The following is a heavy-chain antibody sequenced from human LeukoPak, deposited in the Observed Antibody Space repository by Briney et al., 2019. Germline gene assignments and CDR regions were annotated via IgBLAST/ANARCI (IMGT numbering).Heavy chain of an antibody. CDR3: AKTTTGYSSGRYPGWPADY. CDR2: IFGSGGSP. CDR1: GFTFNSYA. V-gene: IGHV3-23*01. J-gene: IGHJ4*02. Sequence: GGSLRLSCAAYGFTFNSYAMYWVRQAPGKGLEWVSGIFGSGGSPHYADSVKGRFTISRDNSKNTVYQQMSSLRAEDTAVYYCAKTTTGYSSGRYPGWPADYWGQGSLVTVSS. D-gene: IGHD6-19*01.